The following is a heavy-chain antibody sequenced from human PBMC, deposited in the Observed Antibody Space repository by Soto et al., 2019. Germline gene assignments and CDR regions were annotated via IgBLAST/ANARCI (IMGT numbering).Heavy chain of an antibody. CDR1: DGSISNHY. CDR2: IYNNGIT. CDR3: GRDPNAGVVGV. Sequence: KPSETLSLTCTVSDGSISNHYLNWIRQSPGRGLEWIAFIYNNGITNYNPSLKSRVTISVDTSKNQFSLKLTSVTAADTAVYFCGRDPNAGVVGVWGQGTLVTVSS. V-gene: IGHV4-59*11. J-gene: IGHJ3*01. D-gene: IGHD3-3*01.